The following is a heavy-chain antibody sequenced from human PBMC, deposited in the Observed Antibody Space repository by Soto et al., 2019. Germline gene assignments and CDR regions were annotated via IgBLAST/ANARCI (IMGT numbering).Heavy chain of an antibody. CDR2: ISYDGTNK. D-gene: IGHD4-17*01. V-gene: IGHV3-30*18. CDR1: GFTFSTYG. CDR3: AKDLQSYGDYDYYRYGRDV. Sequence: QVQLVESGGGEVQPGRSLTISCAASGFTFSTYGMHWVRQTPGKGLEWVAVISYDGTNKFYSDSVKGRFTISRDNFKNTLTLQMNSLRADDTAVYSCAKDLQSYGDYDYYRYGRDVWGLGTRVTVSS. J-gene: IGHJ6*02.